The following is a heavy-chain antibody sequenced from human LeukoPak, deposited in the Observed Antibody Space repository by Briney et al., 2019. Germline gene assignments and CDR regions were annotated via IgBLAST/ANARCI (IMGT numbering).Heavy chain of an antibody. CDR1: GFTVSSDY. Sequence: GGSLRLSCAASGFTVSSDYMNWVRQAPGKGLEWVSVIYSGGSTYYADSVKGRFTISRDNSKNTLYLQMNGLRAEDTAVYYCARGKFDYWGQGTLVTVSS. CDR3: ARGKFDY. CDR2: IYSGGST. J-gene: IGHJ4*02. V-gene: IGHV3-66*01.